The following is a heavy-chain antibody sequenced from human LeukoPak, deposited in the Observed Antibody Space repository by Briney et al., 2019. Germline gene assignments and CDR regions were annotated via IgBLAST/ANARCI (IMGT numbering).Heavy chain of an antibody. J-gene: IGHJ3*02. CDR3: ARRGTSGLPHFDI. CDR1: GYSFTTYW. D-gene: IGHD6-19*01. Sequence: PGESLKISCKGSGYSFTTYWIGWVRQMPGKGLEWMGIIYRGDSDTRYSPSFQGQVTISADKSITTAYLQWSSLKASDTAMYYCARRGTSGLPHFDIWGQGTMVTVSS. V-gene: IGHV5-51*01. CDR2: IYRGDSDT.